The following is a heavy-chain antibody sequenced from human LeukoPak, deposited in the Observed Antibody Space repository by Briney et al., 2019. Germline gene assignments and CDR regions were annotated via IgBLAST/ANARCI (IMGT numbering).Heavy chain of an antibody. CDR2: ISWNSGSI. J-gene: IGHJ3*02. V-gene: IGHV3-9*01. Sequence: PGGSLRLSCAASGFTFDDYAMHWVRQAPGKGLEWVSGISWNSGSIGYADSVKGRFTISRDNAKNSLYLQMNSLRAEDTALYYCARRASYYAVDIWGQGTMVTVSS. D-gene: IGHD3-16*01. CDR3: ARRASYYAVDI. CDR1: GFTFDDYA.